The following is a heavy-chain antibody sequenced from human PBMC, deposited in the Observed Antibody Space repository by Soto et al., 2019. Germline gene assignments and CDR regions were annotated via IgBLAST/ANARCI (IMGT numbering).Heavy chain of an antibody. CDR3: TSSLLEPQYYYYGMDV. CDR1: GFTFSNAW. CDR2: IKSKTDGGTT. J-gene: IGHJ6*02. V-gene: IGHV3-15*01. Sequence: GGSLRLSCAASGFTFSNAWMSWVRQAPGKGLEWVGRIKSKTDGGTTDYAAPVKGRFTISRDDSKNTLYLQMNSLKTEDTAVYYCTSSLLEPQYYYYGMDVWGQGTTVTVSS. D-gene: IGHD1-1*01.